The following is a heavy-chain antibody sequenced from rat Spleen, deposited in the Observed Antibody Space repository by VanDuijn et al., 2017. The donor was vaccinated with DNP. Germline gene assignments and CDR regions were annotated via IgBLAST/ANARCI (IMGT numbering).Heavy chain of an antibody. CDR1: GFTFSDYN. V-gene: IGHV5-7*01. CDR3: TREQLWAMDA. J-gene: IGHJ4*01. D-gene: IGHD1-2*01. CDR2: INYDGTHT. Sequence: EVQLVESGGGFVQPGRSLKLSCAASGFTFSDYNMAWVRQAPEKGLEWVASINYDGTHTYYRDSVKGRFTISRDNAEITLFLQMDSLRSEDTATYYCTREQLWAMDAWGQGTSVTVSS.